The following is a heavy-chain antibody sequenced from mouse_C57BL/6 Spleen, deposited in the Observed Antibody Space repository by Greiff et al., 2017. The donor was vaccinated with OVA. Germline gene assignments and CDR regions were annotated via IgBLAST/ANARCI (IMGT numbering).Heavy chain of an antibody. CDR1: GYTFTSYW. CDR2: IDPNSGGT. Sequence: QVHVKQPGAELVKPGASVKLSCKASGYTFTSYWMHWVKQRPGRGLEWIGRIDPNSGGTKYNEKFKSKATLTVDKPSSTAYMQLSSLTSEDSAVYYCARLGGSSYRGYYFDYWGQGTTLTVSS. V-gene: IGHV1-72*01. CDR3: ARLGGSSYRGYYFDY. D-gene: IGHD1-1*01. J-gene: IGHJ2*01.